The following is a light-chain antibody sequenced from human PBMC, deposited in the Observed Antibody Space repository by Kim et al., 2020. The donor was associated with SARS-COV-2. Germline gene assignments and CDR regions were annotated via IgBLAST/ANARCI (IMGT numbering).Light chain of an antibody. CDR1: QTVSSN. CDR3: QQYNNWPYT. V-gene: IGKV3-15*01. Sequence: SVSPGERATLSGRASQTVSSNLAWYQQKPGKAPRLLIYGASTRATGIPSRFSGSGSGTEFTLTISSLQSEDFAVYSCQQYNNWPYTFGQGTKLEI. J-gene: IGKJ2*01. CDR2: GAS.